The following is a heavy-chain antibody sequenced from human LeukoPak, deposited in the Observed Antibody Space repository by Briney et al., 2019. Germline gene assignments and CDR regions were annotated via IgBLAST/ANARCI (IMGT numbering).Heavy chain of an antibody. D-gene: IGHD6-19*01. CDR1: GGSISRYH. CDR3: ARAIAVAGTVGCFDY. V-gene: IGHV4-59*01. Sequence: SETLSLTCSASGGSISRYHWSWIRQPPGKGLEWIAYIYYSGSTNYNPSLKSRVTISVDTPKNQFSLKLSSVTAADTAVYYCARAIAVAGTVGCFDYWGQGTLVTVSS. J-gene: IGHJ4*02. CDR2: IYYSGST.